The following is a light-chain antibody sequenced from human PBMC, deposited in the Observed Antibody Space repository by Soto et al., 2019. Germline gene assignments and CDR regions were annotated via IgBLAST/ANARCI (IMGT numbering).Light chain of an antibody. J-gene: IGKJ3*01. CDR1: QSIGNY. CDR3: QQRSSWSFT. V-gene: IGKV3-11*01. CDR2: ATS. Sequence: EVVLTQSPATLSLSPGEGATLSCRASQSIGNYLAWYQQRPGQAPRLLIYATSNRATGLPARFSGSGCGTDVTLPISSLEREDFAVDYCQQRSSWSFTFGPGTKVDIK.